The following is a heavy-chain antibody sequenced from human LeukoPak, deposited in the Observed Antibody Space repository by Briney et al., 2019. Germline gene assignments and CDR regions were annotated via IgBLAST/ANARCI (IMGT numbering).Heavy chain of an antibody. D-gene: IGHD2-2*01. CDR3: ARDGGCSSTSCYGRYYYYYYGMDV. Sequence: GASVKVSFKASGYTFTGYGISWVRQAPGQGLEWMGWISAYSGNTNYAQKLQGRVTMTTDTSTSTAYMELRSLRSDDTAVYYCARDGGCSSTSCYGRYYYYYYGMDVWGQGTTVTVSS. CDR1: GYTFTGYG. CDR2: ISAYSGNT. V-gene: IGHV1-18*01. J-gene: IGHJ6*02.